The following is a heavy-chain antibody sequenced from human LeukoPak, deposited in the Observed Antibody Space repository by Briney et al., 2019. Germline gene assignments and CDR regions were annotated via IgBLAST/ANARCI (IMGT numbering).Heavy chain of an antibody. Sequence: SETLSLTCTVSGGSISSYYWSWLRQPPGKGLEWIGYIYYSGSTNYNPSLKSRVTISVDTSKNQFSLKLSSVTAADTAVYYCARGTVTTHFDYWGQGTLVTVSS. D-gene: IGHD4-4*01. CDR2: IYYSGST. CDR1: GGSISSYY. J-gene: IGHJ4*02. CDR3: ARGTVTTHFDY. V-gene: IGHV4-59*01.